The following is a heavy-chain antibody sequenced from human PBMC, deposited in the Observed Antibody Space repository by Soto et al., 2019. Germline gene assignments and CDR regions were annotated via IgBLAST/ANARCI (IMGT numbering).Heavy chain of an antibody. D-gene: IGHD4-17*01. V-gene: IGHV4-38-2*02. CDR2: ISHSGTT. Sequence: PSETLSLTCLVSGFPISSTYSGGWIRQPPGKGLEWIGSISHSGTTSYSPSLTSRVSISVVTSKNQVSLKLTSVTAADTAVYFCARVTMVIRDSDHFGVDVWGHGTTVTVSS. CDR1: GFPISSTYS. CDR3: ARVTMVIRDSDHFGVDV. J-gene: IGHJ6*02.